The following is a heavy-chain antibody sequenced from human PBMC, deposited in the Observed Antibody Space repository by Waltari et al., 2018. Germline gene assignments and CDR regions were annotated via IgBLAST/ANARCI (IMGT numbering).Heavy chain of an antibody. V-gene: IGHV3-48*01. D-gene: IGHD6-13*01. CDR3: ARDLRSWPYYLDY. CDR2: NCSSSSTR. J-gene: IGHJ4*02. Sequence: EVQLVESGGGLVQPGGSLRLSCAASGFTFSSSSMNWVRQAPGKGLEWVSYNCSSSSTRYDPDSVRGRFTITRDNAKNSLYLELNSLRADDTAVYYCARDLRSWPYYLDYWGQGTLVTVSS. CDR1: GFTFSSSS.